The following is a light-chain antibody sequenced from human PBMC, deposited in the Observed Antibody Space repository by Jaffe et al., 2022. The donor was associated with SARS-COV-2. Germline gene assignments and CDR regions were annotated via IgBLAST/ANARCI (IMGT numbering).Light chain of an antibody. CDR2: RAS. V-gene: IGKV1-39*01. CDR3: QQSYITHT. Sequence: DIQMTQSPSSLSASVGDRVIITCRASQSINTYLNWYQYRPGEAPKLLIYRASNLQSGVPSRFSGSGSGTDFTLTISGLLPEDFATYYCQQSYITHTFGQGTKVEI. J-gene: IGKJ2*01. CDR1: QSINTY.